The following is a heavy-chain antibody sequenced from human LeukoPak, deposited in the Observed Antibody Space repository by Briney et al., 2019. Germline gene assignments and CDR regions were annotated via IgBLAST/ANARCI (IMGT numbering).Heavy chain of an antibody. CDR1: GFTFSSYA. CDR3: AKRLSSSWSLFDY. D-gene: IGHD6-13*01. V-gene: IGHV3-23*01. CDR2: ISGSGGST. J-gene: IGHJ4*02. Sequence: GGSLRLSCAASGFTFSSYAMSWVRQAPGKGLEWVSAISGSGGSTCYADSVKGRFTISRDNSKNTLYLQMNSLRAEDTAVYYCAKRLSSSWSLFDYWGQGTLVTVSS.